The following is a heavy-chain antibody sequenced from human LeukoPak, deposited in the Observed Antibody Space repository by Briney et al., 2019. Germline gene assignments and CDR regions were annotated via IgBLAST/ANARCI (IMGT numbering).Heavy chain of an antibody. J-gene: IGHJ4*02. CDR1: GGTFSTYA. Sequence: ASVKVSCKASGGTFSTYAISWVRQAPGQGLEWVGVIIPMVGTATYAQRFQGRVTITADESTSTAYMELSSLRSEDTAVYYCARDLYCNRTSYSVWGQGTLVIVSS. CDR3: ARDLYCNRTSYSV. CDR2: IIPMVGTA. V-gene: IGHV1-69*01. D-gene: IGHD2-2*01.